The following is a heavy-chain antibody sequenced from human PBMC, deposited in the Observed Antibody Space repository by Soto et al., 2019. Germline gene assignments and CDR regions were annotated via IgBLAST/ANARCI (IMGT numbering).Heavy chain of an antibody. CDR3: AREGDTVNAFDI. Sequence: ASVKVSCKGSGYTFTGYYMHWVRQAPGQGLEWMGIINPSGGSTSYAQKFQGRVTMTRDTSTSTVYMELSSLRSEDTAVYYCAREGDTVNAFDIWGQGTMVTVSS. V-gene: IGHV1-46*01. J-gene: IGHJ3*02. CDR1: GYTFTGYY. CDR2: INPSGGST. D-gene: IGHD4-17*01.